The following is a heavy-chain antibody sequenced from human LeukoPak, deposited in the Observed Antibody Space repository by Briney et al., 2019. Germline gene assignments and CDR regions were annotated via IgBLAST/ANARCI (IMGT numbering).Heavy chain of an antibody. Sequence: GGSLRLSRAASGFTLSSYWMSWVRQAPGKGLEWVANIKQDGSEKYYVDSVKGRFTISRDNAKNSLYLQMNSLRAEDTAVFYCATSGYYFGYESYFAYWGQGTLVTVSS. J-gene: IGHJ4*02. CDR1: GFTLSSYW. D-gene: IGHD3-22*01. CDR2: IKQDGSEK. V-gene: IGHV3-7*01. CDR3: ATSGYYFGYESYFAY.